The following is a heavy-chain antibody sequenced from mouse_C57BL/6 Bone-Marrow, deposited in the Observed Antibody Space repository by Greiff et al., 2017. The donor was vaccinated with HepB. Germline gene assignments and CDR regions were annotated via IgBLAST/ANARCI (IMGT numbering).Heavy chain of an antibody. J-gene: IGHJ2*01. D-gene: IGHD1-1*01. CDR3: ARHGSSSFDY. V-gene: IGHV5-6*01. CDR1: GFTFSSYG. CDR2: ISSGGSYI. Sequence: EVQLVESGGDLVKPGGSLKLSCAASGFTFSSYGMPWVRQAPDKGLEWVATISSGGSYIYYTDSVKGRFTISRDNAKNTLYLQMRSLKSEDTAMYYRARHGSSSFDYWGQGTTLTVSS.